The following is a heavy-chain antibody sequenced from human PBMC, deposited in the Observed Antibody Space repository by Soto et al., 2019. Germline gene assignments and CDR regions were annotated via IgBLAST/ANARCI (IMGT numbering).Heavy chain of an antibody. D-gene: IGHD1-26*01. CDR3: AKVGPSFYYCMDV. CDR1: GVSFSDEA. V-gene: IGHV3-23*04. CDR2: IHGSGRSK. J-gene: IGHJ6*02. Sequence: EVHLAESGGGTVQRGGSLTVSCAASGVSFSDEAMTWVRQAPGKGLEWVASIHGSGRSKYYADSIKGRFTISRDNSKNTLYLQMNRLTAADTAVYYCAKVGPSFYYCMDVWGQGTTVTVSS.